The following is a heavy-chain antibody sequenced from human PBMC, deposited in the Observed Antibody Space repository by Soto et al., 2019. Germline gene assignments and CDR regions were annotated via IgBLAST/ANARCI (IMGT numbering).Heavy chain of an antibody. Sequence: ASETLSLTCTVSNFSVLTSIYYWAWIRQPPGKGLEWVGTVYYTGTTYYNPSLQSRVTISIDTSKNQFSLNLNSVTAADMAVYYCARNWNLALVPAAYFDSWGQGTLVTVSS. CDR1: NFSVLTSIYY. J-gene: IGHJ4*02. D-gene: IGHD2-2*01. V-gene: IGHV4-39*01. CDR2: VYYTGTT. CDR3: ARNWNLALVPAAYFDS.